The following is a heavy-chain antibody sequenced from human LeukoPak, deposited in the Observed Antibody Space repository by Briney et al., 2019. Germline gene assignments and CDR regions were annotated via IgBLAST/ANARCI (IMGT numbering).Heavy chain of an antibody. V-gene: IGHV7-4-1*02. CDR2: INTKTANP. D-gene: IGHD3-10*01. CDR3: ARVAGFGERGMDV. J-gene: IGHJ6*01. CDR1: GYQFISYT. Sequence: ASVKVSCKASGYQFISYTMSWVRQAPGQGLEWMGWINTKTANPTYAQDFTGRFVFSLDTSVSTAYLQLSGLKAGDTAVYYCARVAGFGERGMDVWGQGTTVTVSS.